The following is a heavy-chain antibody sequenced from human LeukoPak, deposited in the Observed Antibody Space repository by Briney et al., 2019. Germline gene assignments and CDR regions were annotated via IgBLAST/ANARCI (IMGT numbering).Heavy chain of an antibody. CDR3: VRAFMLRGDQTDY. J-gene: IGHJ4*02. D-gene: IGHD3-10*01. V-gene: IGHV3-74*01. CDR2: INGDGSIT. Sequence: GGSLRLSCTASGFTLRNSYMHWVRQAPGKGLVWVSHINGDGSITDYADSVKGRFTISRDNAKNMSYLQMNGLRAEDTAEYYCVRAFMLRGDQTDYWGQGTLVIVSS. CDR1: GFTLRNSY.